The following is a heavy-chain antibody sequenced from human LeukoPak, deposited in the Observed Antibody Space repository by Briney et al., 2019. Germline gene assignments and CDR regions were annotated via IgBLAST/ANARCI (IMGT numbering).Heavy chain of an antibody. CDR1: GDSISSGDYY. Sequence: MASETLSLTCTVSGDSISSGDYYWSWLRPPPGEGLEWIGEINHSGSTNYNPSLKSRVTISVDMSRNQFSLKLNSVTAADTAVYYCARTRLWPTGTFDCWGQGTLVTVSS. J-gene: IGHJ4*02. D-gene: IGHD4/OR15-4a*01. CDR3: ARTRLWPTGTFDC. V-gene: IGHV4-61*08. CDR2: INHSGST.